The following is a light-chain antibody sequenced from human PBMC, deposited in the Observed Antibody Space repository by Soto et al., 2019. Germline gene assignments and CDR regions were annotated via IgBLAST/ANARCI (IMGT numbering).Light chain of an antibody. CDR1: SSDIGGSNY. Sequence: QSVLTQPASVSVSPGQSITISCTGASSDIGGSNYVSWFQQHPGKAPKLMIYEVISRPSGVSNRFSGSKSGNTASLTISGLQTEDEADYYCSSYASDSSLVFGTGTKVTVL. V-gene: IGLV2-14*01. J-gene: IGLJ1*01. CDR3: SSYASDSSLV. CDR2: EVI.